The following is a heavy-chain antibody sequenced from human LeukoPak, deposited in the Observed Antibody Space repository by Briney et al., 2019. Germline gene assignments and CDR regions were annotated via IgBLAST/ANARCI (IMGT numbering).Heavy chain of an antibody. CDR2: IYYSGST. D-gene: IGHD3-10*01. V-gene: IGHV4-59*08. J-gene: IGHJ6*02. CDR3: ARGRGVPPSYYYYGMDV. Sequence: SETLSLTCTVSGGSISSYYRSWIRQPPGKGLEWIGYIYYSGSTNYNPSLKSRVTISVDTSKNQFSLKLSSVTAADTAVYYCARGRGVPPSYYYYGMDVWGQGTTVTVSS. CDR1: GGSISSYY.